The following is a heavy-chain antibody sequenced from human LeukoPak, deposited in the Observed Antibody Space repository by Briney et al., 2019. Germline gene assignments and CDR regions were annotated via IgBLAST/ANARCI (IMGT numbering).Heavy chain of an antibody. CDR1: GDSIRSYY. CDR3: ARGGSGTYYDFWSGYYSPEIKGYYYYYMDV. CDR2: INHSGST. D-gene: IGHD3-3*01. Sequence: SETLSLTCTIHGDSIRSYYWSSIRQPAGKGQEWNGQINHSGSTNNNPSLKSRVNISIDTSKNEFSLKLSSVTAADTAVYYCARGGSGTYYDFWSGYYSPEIKGYYYYYMDVWGKGTTVTVSS. J-gene: IGHJ6*03. V-gene: IGHV4-34*01.